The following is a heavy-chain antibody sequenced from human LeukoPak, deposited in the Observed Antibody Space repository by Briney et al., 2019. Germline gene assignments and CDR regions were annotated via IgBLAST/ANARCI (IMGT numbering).Heavy chain of an antibody. J-gene: IGHJ3*02. Sequence: GGSLRLSCAASGFTFSSYSMNWVRQAPGKGLEWVSYISSSISVIYYADSVKGRFTISRDNARNSLYLQMNSLRDEDTAVYYCARDQYSGHWYYALDIWGQGTMVTVSS. V-gene: IGHV3-48*02. CDR3: ARDQYSGHWYYALDI. CDR2: ISSSISVI. CDR1: GFTFSSYS. D-gene: IGHD6-19*01.